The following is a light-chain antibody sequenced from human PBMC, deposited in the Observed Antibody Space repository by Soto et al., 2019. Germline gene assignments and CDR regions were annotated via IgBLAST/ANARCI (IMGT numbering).Light chain of an antibody. CDR3: QQSHTTPFT. J-gene: IGKJ2*01. CDR2: TAS. CDR1: QSVSNY. V-gene: IGKV1-39*01. Sequence: DIQMTQSPSSLSASVGDRVTITCRASQSVSNYLNWFQHKPGRAPKLLIHTASTLRSGVPSRFSGSASGADFTLTISSLQREDFATYYCQQSHTTPFTFGQGTELEIK.